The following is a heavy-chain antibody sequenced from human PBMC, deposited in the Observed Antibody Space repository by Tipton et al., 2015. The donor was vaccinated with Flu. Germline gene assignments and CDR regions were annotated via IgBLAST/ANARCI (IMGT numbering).Heavy chain of an antibody. Sequence: SLRLSCAASGFTFSSYEMNWVRQAPGKGLEWVSYITPSGVDKYYADSVRGRFTVSRDNAKNSLYLQMNSLRAEDTAVYYCARGDWFDPCGQGTLVTGSS. V-gene: IGHV3-48*03. J-gene: IGHJ5*02. CDR3: ARGDWFDP. CDR2: ITPSGVDK. CDR1: GFTFSSYE.